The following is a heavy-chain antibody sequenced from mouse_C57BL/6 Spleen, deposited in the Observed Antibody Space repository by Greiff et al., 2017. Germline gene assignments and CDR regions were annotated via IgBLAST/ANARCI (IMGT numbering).Heavy chain of an antibody. V-gene: IGHV1-69*01. CDR2: IDPSDSYT. Sequence: QVQLKQPGAELVMPGASVKLSCKASGYTFTSYWMHWVKQRPGQGLEWIGEIDPSDSYTNYNQKFKGKSTLTVDKSSSTAYMQLSSLTSEDSAVYYCARGLDGYFDVWGTGTTVTVSS. D-gene: IGHD3-1*01. CDR3: ARGLDGYFDV. J-gene: IGHJ1*03. CDR1: GYTFTSYW.